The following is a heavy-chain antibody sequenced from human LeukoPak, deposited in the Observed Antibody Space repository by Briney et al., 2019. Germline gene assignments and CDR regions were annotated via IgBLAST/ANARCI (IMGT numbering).Heavy chain of an antibody. Sequence: GGSLRLSCAASGFTFSDHYMSWIRQAPGKGLEWVSGISGSGGSTYYADSVGRFSISRDNSKDTLYLQMNSLRPEDTAVYYCARDLYYSGSGSYDAFDIWGQGTMVTVSS. CDR1: GFTFSDHY. J-gene: IGHJ3*02. D-gene: IGHD3-10*01. CDR3: ARDLYYSGSGSYDAFDI. CDR2: ISGSGGST. V-gene: IGHV3-23*01.